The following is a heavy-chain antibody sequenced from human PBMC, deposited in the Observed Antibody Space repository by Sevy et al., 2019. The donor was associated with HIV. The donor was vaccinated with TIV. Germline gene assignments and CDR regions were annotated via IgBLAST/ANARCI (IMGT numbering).Heavy chain of an antibody. Sequence: GGSLRLSCAASEFTVSSKCMSWVRQAPGKGLEWVSVIYGGGNTYYADSVKGRFTISRDISKNTLYLQMNSLRAEDTAIYYCATTSTPLYYYALDVWGQGTTVTVSS. CDR1: EFTVSSKC. J-gene: IGHJ6*02. CDR3: ATTSTPLYYYALDV. CDR2: IYGGGNT. V-gene: IGHV3-53*03. D-gene: IGHD2-15*01.